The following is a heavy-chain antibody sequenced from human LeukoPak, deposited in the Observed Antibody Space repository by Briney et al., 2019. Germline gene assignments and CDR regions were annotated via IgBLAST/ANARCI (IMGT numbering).Heavy chain of an antibody. CDR3: ARDGRGSRSSWFDP. Sequence: ASVKVSCKASGYTFTIYGISWVRQAPGQGLEWMGWITTYNGDTNYAQKFQGRVTMATDTSTSTAYMELSSLGSDDTAVYYCARDGRGSRSSWFDPWGQGTLVIVSS. CDR1: GYTFTIYG. D-gene: IGHD3-10*01. CDR2: ITTYNGDT. J-gene: IGHJ5*02. V-gene: IGHV1-18*04.